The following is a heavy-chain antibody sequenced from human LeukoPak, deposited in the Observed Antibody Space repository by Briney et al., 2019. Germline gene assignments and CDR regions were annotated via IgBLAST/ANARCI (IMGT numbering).Heavy chain of an antibody. J-gene: IGHJ4*02. D-gene: IGHD1-26*01. CDR1: GFSFSSYW. CDR2: INSDGSTT. CDR3: ARRSSGSPPYYFDS. V-gene: IGHV3-74*01. Sequence: GGFLRLSCAASGFSFSSYWMHWVRQAPGKGLVWVARINSDGSTTNYADYVKGRFTISRDNAKNTLYLQMNSLRAEDTAVYYCARRSSGSPPYYFDSWGQGTLVTVSS.